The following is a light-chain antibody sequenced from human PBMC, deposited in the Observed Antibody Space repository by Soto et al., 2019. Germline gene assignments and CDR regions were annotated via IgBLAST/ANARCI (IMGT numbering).Light chain of an antibody. CDR2: STN. CDR1: SSNIGSNA. J-gene: IGLJ2*01. Sequence: QSVLTQPPSASGTPGQRVTSSCSGSSSNIGSNAVNWYQQLPGTAPKLLIYSTNQRPSGVPDRFSGSKSGTSASLASSGLQSDDEADYYCAAWDDSLNGTVFGGGTKVTVL. CDR3: AAWDDSLNGTV. V-gene: IGLV1-44*01.